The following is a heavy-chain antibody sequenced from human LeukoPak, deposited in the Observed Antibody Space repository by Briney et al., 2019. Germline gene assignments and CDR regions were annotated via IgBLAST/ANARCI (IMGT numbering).Heavy chain of an antibody. CDR1: GYSFTSYW. Sequence: GESLKISCKGSGYSFTSYWIGWVRQMPGKGLEWMGIIYPGDSDTRYSPSFQGQVTISADKSISTAYLQWSSLKASDTAMYYCASSSSAGTTAEYFQHWGQGTLVTVSS. CDR3: ASSSSAGTTAEYFQH. V-gene: IGHV5-51*01. CDR2: IYPGDSDT. J-gene: IGHJ1*01. D-gene: IGHD1-1*01.